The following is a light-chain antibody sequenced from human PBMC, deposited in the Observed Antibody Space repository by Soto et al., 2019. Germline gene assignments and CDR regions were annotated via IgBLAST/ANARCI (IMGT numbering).Light chain of an antibody. CDR2: DAS. J-gene: IGKJ1*01. CDR3: QQYNSYS. Sequence: DIKMTQSPSTLSASVGDRVTIICRASQSISSWLAWYQQKPGKAPKLLIYDASSLESGVPSRFSGSGSGTEFTLTISRLQPDDFATYYCQQYNSYSFGQGTKVDI. V-gene: IGKV1-5*02. CDR1: QSISSW.